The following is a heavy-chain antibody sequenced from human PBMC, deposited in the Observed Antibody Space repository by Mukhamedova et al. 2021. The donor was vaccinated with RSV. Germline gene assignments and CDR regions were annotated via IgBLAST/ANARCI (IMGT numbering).Heavy chain of an antibody. Sequence: VKGRFTISRDNSKNTLYLQMNSLRAEDTAAYYCAKRVRGAHYYYYYGMDVWGQGTTVTVSS. CDR3: AKRVRGAHYYYYYGMDV. D-gene: IGHD3-10*01. V-gene: IGHV3-23*01. J-gene: IGHJ6*02.